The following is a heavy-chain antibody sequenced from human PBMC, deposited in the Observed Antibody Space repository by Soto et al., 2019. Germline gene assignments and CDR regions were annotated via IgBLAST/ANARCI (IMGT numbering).Heavy chain of an antibody. J-gene: IGHJ5*02. D-gene: IGHD4-17*01. Sequence: QITLKESGPTLVKPTQTLTLTCTFSGFSLSTSGVRVGWIRQPPGKALEWLALIYWNDDKRYTPSLKSRLTITKDTSKNQVVRTMTNMDPVDTATDYCAHSADYGDYDNGFDPWGQGTLVTVSS. CDR2: IYWNDDK. V-gene: IGHV2-5*01. CDR1: GFSLSTSGVR. CDR3: AHSADYGDYDNGFDP.